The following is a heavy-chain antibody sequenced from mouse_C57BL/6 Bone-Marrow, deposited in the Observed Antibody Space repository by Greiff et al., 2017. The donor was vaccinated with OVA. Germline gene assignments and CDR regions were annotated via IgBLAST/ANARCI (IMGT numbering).Heavy chain of an antibody. Sequence: QVQLQQSGAELARPGASVKLSCKASGYTFTSYGISWVKQRTGQGLEWIGEIYPRSGNTYYNEKFKGKATLTADKSSSTAYMELRSLTSEDSAVYFCARFLYYDSSYGGYYFDYWGQGTTLTVSS. CDR2: IYPRSGNT. V-gene: IGHV1-81*01. CDR1: GYTFTSYG. CDR3: ARFLYYDSSYGGYYFDY. D-gene: IGHD1-1*01. J-gene: IGHJ2*01.